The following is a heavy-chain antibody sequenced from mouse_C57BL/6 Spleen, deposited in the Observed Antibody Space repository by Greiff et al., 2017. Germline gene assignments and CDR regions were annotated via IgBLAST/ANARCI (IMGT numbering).Heavy chain of an antibody. D-gene: IGHD1-1*01. CDR3: ARRGTTVVADFDY. V-gene: IGHV5-9*01. CDR2: ISGGGGNT. J-gene: IGHJ2*01. Sequence: EVMLVESGGGLVKPGGSLKLSCAASGFTFSSYTMSWVRQTPEKRLEWVATISGGGGNTYYPDSVKGRFTISRDNAKNTLYLQLSSLRSEDTALYYCARRGTTVVADFDYWGQGTTLTVSS. CDR1: GFTFSSYT.